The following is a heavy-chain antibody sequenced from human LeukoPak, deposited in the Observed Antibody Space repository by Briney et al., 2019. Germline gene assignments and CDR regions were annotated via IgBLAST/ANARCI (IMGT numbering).Heavy chain of an antibody. CDR2: ITSDGSST. Sequence: GGSLRLSCAASGFTFSNYWMHWARQAPGKGLVWVSRITSDGSSTNYADSVKGRFTISRDNSKNTLYLQMNSLRAEDTAVYYCASGDYFGYSYVSCDYWGRGTLVTVSS. CDR3: ASGDYFGYSYVSCDY. V-gene: IGHV3-74*01. CDR1: GFTFSNYW. J-gene: IGHJ4*02. D-gene: IGHD5-18*01.